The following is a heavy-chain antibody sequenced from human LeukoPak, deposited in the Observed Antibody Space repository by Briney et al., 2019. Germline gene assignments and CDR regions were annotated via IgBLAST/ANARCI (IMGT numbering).Heavy chain of an antibody. CDR3: ARTGLASPTLWFGELLENWFDP. D-gene: IGHD3-10*01. CDR2: ISAYNGNT. V-gene: IGHV1-18*01. CDR1: GYTFTSYG. J-gene: IGHJ5*02. Sequence: VSVKVSCKASGYTFTSYGISWVRQTPGQGLEWMGWISAYNGNTNYAQKLQGRVTMTTDTSTSTAYMELRSLRSDDTAVYYCARTGLASPTLWFGELLENWFDPWGQGTLVTVSS.